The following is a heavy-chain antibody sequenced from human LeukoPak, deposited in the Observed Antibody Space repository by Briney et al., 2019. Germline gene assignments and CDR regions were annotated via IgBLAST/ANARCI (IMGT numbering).Heavy chain of an antibody. CDR1: GGSISSYY. Sequence: SETLSLTCTVSGGSISSYYWSWIRQPPGKGLEWIGYIYYSGSTNYNPSLKSRVTISVDTSKNQFSLKLSSVTAADTAVYYCARLEVHYYYYYGTDVWGQGTTVTVSS. CDR2: IYYSGST. J-gene: IGHJ6*02. V-gene: IGHV4-59*08. CDR3: ARLEVHYYYYYGTDV. D-gene: IGHD2-2*01.